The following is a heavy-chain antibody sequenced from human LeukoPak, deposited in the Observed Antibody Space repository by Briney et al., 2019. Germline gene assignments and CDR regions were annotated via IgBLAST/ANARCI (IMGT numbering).Heavy chain of an antibody. J-gene: IGHJ4*02. CDR2: INPTGTAT. CDR1: GYSFINNW. V-gene: IGHV1-46*01. D-gene: IGHD6-19*01. Sequence: ASVKVSCKASGYSFINNWMHWVRQAPGQGLEWVGLINPTGTATIYAEKFQGRVTLTRDRSTTTDYMELRSLKSEDTAVYYCARFAVHRRITVAGQFGLDYWGQGTLVSLSS. CDR3: ARFAVHRRITVAGQFGLDY.